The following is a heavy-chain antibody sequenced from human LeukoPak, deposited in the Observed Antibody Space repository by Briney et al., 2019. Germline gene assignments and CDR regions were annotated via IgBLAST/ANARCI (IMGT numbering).Heavy chain of an antibody. CDR3: ARQYYNTSGLNY. V-gene: IGHV3-30*04. D-gene: IGHD3-22*01. CDR1: GFTFSSYN. Sequence: GRSLRLSCAASGFTFSSYNLHWVRQAPGQGLEWVTVVSYDGTDTYYTDSVKGRFTISRDSSKNTLYLQMNSLRAEDTAVYYCARQYYNTSGLNYWDQGTLVTVSS. CDR2: VSYDGTDT. J-gene: IGHJ4*02.